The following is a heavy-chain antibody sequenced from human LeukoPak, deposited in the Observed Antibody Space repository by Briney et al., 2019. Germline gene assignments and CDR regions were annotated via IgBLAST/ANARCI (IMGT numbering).Heavy chain of an antibody. CDR2: INSDGSNT. CDR3: ARDTSFDH. CDR1: GFTFSSYW. V-gene: IGHV3-74*01. Sequence: PGGSLRLSCAASGFTFSSYWMHWVRHAPGKGGVWVSRINSDGSNTNYADSVKGRFTISRDNAKNTLYLQMNSLRAEDTAVYYCARDTSFDHWGRGTLVTVSS. J-gene: IGHJ4*02.